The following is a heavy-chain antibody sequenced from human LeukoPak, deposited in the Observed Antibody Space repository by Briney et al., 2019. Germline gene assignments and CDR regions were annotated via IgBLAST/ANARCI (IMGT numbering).Heavy chain of an antibody. CDR1: RVTFSSYG. J-gene: IGHJ4*02. CDR2: IWYDGSNK. V-gene: IGHV3-33*01. CDR3: ARDLGSFATVTTPFFN. Sequence: GGALRLSCAASRVTFSSYGMHWVRQTPGEGLERGSLIWYDGSNKYYADSVKGRFTISRDNSKNTLYLQMNSLRAEDTAVYYCARDLGSFATVTTPFFNWGQGTLVTVSS. D-gene: IGHD4-11*01.